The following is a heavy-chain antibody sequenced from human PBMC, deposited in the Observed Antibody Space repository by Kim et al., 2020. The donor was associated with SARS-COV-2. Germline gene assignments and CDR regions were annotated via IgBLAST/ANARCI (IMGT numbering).Heavy chain of an antibody. D-gene: IGHD2-15*01. J-gene: IGHJ4*02. CDR1: GFTFSSYS. CDR3: ARVDWGYCSGGSCYGEVTTDY. Sequence: GGSLRLSCAASGFTFSSYSMNWVRQAPGKGLEWISLISSSSSYIYYADSVKGRFTISRDNSKNSLYLQMNSLRVEDTAVYYCARVDWGYCSGGSCYGEVTTDYWGQGTLVTDSS. V-gene: IGHV3-21*06. CDR2: ISSSSSYI.